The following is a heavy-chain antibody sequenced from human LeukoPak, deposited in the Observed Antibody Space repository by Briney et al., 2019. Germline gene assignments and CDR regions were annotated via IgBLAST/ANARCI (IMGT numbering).Heavy chain of an antibody. D-gene: IGHD6-13*01. V-gene: IGHV3-20*04. Sequence: GGSLRLSCAASGFTFDEYAMSWVRQAPGKGLEWVSSINWNGDRRSYGDSMWGRFTISRDNAKNSLYLQMNSLRAEDTAVFYCARAPTIVGYTSRELGHWYFDLWGRGTLVTVSS. J-gene: IGHJ2*01. CDR3: ARAPTIVGYTSRELGHWYFDL. CDR1: GFTFDEYA. CDR2: INWNGDRR.